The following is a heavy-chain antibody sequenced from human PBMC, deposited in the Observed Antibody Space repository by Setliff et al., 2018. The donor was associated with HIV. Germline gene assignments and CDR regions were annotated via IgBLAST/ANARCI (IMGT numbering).Heavy chain of an antibody. CDR1: GYTFTAYY. V-gene: IGHV1-2*02. Sequence: GASVKVSCKASGYTFTAYYMHWVRQVPGQGLEWMGWINAYSGGTNSAQNFQGRVTMTRDTSISKAYMELSSLTSDDTAVYYCARDESIFGVAISDYWGQGTLVTVSS. CDR2: INAYSGGT. CDR3: ARDESIFGVAISDY. D-gene: IGHD3-3*01. J-gene: IGHJ4*02.